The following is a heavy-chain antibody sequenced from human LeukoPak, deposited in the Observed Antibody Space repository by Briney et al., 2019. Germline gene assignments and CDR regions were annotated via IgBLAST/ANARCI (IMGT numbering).Heavy chain of an antibody. Sequence: SVKVSCKASGGTFSSFAISWVRQAPGQGLEWMGGIIPIFGTANYAQKFQGRVTITADESTSTAYMELSSLRSEDTAVYYCAREVTIFGVVIIKGYMDVWGKGTTVTVSS. CDR3: AREVTIFGVVIIKGYMDV. V-gene: IGHV1-69*13. CDR2: IIPIFGTA. J-gene: IGHJ6*03. CDR1: GGTFSSFA. D-gene: IGHD3-3*01.